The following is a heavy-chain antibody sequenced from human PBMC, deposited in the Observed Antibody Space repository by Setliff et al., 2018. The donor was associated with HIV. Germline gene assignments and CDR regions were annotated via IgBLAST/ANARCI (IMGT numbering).Heavy chain of an antibody. V-gene: IGHV4-61*05. CDR2: IHSSGPT. D-gene: IGHD6-19*01. Sequence: SETLSLTCTVSGDYIGSRAYYWSWIRQPPGKGLEWIGYIHSSGPTNYSPSLESRVSMSVDMSKSQFSLKLRSVIAADTAVYYCARHDANTAGPFFLHWGQGTLVTVSS. CDR1: GDYIGSRAYY. CDR3: ARHDANTAGPFFLH. J-gene: IGHJ1*01.